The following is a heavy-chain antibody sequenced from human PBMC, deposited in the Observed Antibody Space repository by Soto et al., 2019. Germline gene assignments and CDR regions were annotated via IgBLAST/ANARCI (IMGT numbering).Heavy chain of an antibody. CDR1: GESISSSSYY. CDR3: ARQRTTVVTQAYFDH. D-gene: IGHD2-21*02. Sequence: SETLSLTCIVYGESISSSSYYWGWIRQPPGKGLEWIGSIHYSGRTYYNPSFKSRVTISIDTSKNQFSLKLSSVTATDTAVYYCARQRTTVVTQAYFDHWGQGALVTVSS. J-gene: IGHJ4*02. V-gene: IGHV4-39*01. CDR2: IHYSGRT.